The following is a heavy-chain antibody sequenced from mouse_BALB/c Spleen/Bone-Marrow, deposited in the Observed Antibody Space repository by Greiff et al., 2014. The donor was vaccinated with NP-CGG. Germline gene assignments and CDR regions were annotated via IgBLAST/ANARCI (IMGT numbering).Heavy chain of an antibody. CDR1: GFSLTSYG. D-gene: IGHD2-10*01. CDR2: IWAGGST. CDR3: ANEGLLLYRGFAY. J-gene: IGHJ3*01. V-gene: IGHV2-9*02. Sequence: VQLQQSGPGLVAPSQCLSITCTVSGFSLTSYGVHWVRQPPGKGLEWLGVIWAGGSTNYNSALMSRLSISKDNSKNQVFLKMNSLQTDDTAMYYCANEGLLLYRGFAYWGQGTLVTVSA.